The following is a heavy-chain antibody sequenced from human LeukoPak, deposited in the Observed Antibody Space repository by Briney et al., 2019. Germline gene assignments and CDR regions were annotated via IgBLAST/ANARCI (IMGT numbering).Heavy chain of an antibody. Sequence: GGSLRLSCAASGFTFSNYAMNWVRQAPGNRLEWVSAISGSGGRTYYADSVKGRFTISRDNSRNTLYLQMNSLRTEDTAVFYCAKDHNYDSSGPYWGQGTLVTVSS. CDR2: ISGSGGRT. J-gene: IGHJ4*02. V-gene: IGHV3-23*01. D-gene: IGHD3-22*01. CDR3: AKDHNYDSSGPY. CDR1: GFTFSNYA.